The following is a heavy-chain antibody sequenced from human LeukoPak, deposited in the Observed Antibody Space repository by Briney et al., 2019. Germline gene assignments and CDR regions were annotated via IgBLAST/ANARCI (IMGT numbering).Heavy chain of an antibody. CDR2: ISSTSTYI. D-gene: IGHD6-13*01. Sequence: NPGGSLRLSCAASGFTFSSYSMNWVRQAPGKGLEWVSSISSTSTYIYYADSLKGRSTISRDNAKNSLYLQMNSLRAEDTAVYYCARDRAAAARQPVDYWGQGTLVTVSS. CDR3: ARDRAAAARQPVDY. CDR1: GFTFSSYS. J-gene: IGHJ4*02. V-gene: IGHV3-21*01.